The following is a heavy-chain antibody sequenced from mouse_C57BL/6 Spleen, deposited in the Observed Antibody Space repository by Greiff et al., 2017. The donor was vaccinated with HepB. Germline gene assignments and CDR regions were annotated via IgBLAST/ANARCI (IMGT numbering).Heavy chain of an antibody. D-gene: IGHD2-4*01. V-gene: IGHV1-52*01. J-gene: IGHJ2*01. Sequence: QVQLQQPGAELVRPGSSVKLSCKASGYTFTSYWMHWVKQRPIQGLEWIGNIDPSDSETHYNQKFKDKATLTVDKSSSTAYMQLSSLTSEDSAVYYCARGYYDYDDYWGQGTTLTVSS. CDR3: ARGYYDYDDY. CDR2: IDPSDSET. CDR1: GYTFTSYW.